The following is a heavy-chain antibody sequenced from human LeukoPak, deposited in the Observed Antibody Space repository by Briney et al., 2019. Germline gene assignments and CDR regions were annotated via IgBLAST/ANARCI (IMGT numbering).Heavy chain of an antibody. CDR1: GGTFNSYT. CDR2: IIPILGIA. CDR3: ARGSCYFQFDY. V-gene: IGHV1-69*02. D-gene: IGHD3-22*01. Sequence: ASVKVSCKASGGTFNSYTISWVRQAPGQGLEWMGRIIPILGIANYVQKFQGRITITADKSTSTAYMELSSLRSEDTAVYYCARGSCYFQFDYWGQGTLVTVSS. J-gene: IGHJ4*02.